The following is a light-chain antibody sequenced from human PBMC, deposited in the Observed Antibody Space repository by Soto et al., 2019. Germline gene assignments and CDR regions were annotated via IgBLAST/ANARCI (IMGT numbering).Light chain of an antibody. CDR3: SSFTSSSTYV. J-gene: IGLJ1*01. Sequence: QSVLTQSASVSGSPGQSITISCTGTSSDVGSYNHVSWYQQHPGEVPKLIIFNVNDRPSGVSNRFSGSKSGNTASLTISGLQADDEADYYCSSFTSSSTYVFGTGTKVTVL. V-gene: IGLV2-14*01. CDR1: SSDVGSYNH. CDR2: NVN.